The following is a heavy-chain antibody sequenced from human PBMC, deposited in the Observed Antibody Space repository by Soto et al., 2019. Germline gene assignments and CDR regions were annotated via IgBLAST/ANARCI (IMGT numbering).Heavy chain of an antibody. CDR1: GFTFSSYS. D-gene: IGHD1-7*01. CDR3: ARNGITGTPGAFDI. Sequence: EVQLVESGGGLVKPGGSLRLSCAASGFTFSSYSMNWVRQAPGKGLEWVSSISSSSSYIYYADSVKGRFTISRDNAKNSLYLQMNSLRAEDTAVYYCARNGITGTPGAFDIWGQGTMVTVSS. CDR2: ISSSSSYI. V-gene: IGHV3-21*01. J-gene: IGHJ3*02.